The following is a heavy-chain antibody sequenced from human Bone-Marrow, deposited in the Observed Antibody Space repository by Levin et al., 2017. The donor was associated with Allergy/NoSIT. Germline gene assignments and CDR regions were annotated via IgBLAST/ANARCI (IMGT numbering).Heavy chain of an antibody. CDR1: GGSISSSNW. Sequence: RSSETLSLTCAVSGGSISSSNWWSWVRQPPGKGLEWIGEIYHSGSTNYNPSLKSRVTISVDKSKNQFSLKLSSVTAADTAVYYCARVPILSGSGSYYVGGDYYFDYWGQGTLVTVSS. CDR2: IYHSGST. J-gene: IGHJ4*02. CDR3: ARVPILSGSGSYYVGGDYYFDY. V-gene: IGHV4-4*02. D-gene: IGHD3-10*01.